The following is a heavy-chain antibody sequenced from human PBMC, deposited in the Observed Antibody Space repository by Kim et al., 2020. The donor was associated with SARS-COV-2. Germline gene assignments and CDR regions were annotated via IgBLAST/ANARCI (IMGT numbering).Heavy chain of an antibody. J-gene: IGHJ3*02. D-gene: IGHD1-1*01. Sequence: GGSLRLSCAASGFAFSNSSMHWVRQASGKGLEWVCHISSKPNSYATAYAAPVKVRFPISREDSKTTPYLQMHNLETGDTAVYDCTRVPVTTLAFWDAFDIWGQATTIAVSS. CDR2: ISSKPNSYAT. CDR1: GFAFSNSS. CDR3: TRVPVTTLAFWDAFDI. V-gene: IGHV3-73*01.